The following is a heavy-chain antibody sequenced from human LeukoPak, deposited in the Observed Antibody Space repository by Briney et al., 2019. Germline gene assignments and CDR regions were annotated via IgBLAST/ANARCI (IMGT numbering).Heavy chain of an antibody. J-gene: IGHJ2*01. CDR3: ARGQYHLLYWYFDL. V-gene: IGHV4-34*01. CDR1: GGSFSDYS. CDR2: INHNGGT. D-gene: IGHD2-2*01. Sequence: PSETLSLTCAVYGGSFSDYSWTWIRQAPGEGLEWIGEINHNGGTNHNPSLVSRVIMSVDTSKNQFSLKLSSVTAADTAVYYCARGQYHLLYWYFDLWGRGTLVTVSS.